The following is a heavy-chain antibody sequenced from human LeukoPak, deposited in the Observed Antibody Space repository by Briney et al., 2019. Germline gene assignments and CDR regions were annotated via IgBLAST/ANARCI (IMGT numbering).Heavy chain of an antibody. CDR1: GYTFTSYG. V-gene: IGHV1-18*01. Sequence: GASVKVSCKASGYTFTSYGISWVRQAPGQGLEWMGWITAYNGNTNYAQKLQGRVTMTTDTSTSTAYMELSSLRSEDTAVYYCARDGEYCSGGSCNREGDAFDIWGQGTMVTVSS. J-gene: IGHJ3*02. CDR3: ARDGEYCSGGSCNREGDAFDI. CDR2: ITAYNGNT. D-gene: IGHD2-15*01.